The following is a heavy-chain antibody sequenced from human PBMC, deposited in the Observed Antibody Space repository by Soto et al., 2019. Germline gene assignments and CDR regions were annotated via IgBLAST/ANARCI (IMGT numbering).Heavy chain of an antibody. V-gene: IGHV1-8*01. Sequence: QVQLVQSGAEVKKPGASVKVSCKASGYTFTSYDINWVRQAPGQGLEYLGWMNPNSGKTGYVQKFKGRVTMTRNSSISTSQMELSSLRSEDTAVYYCARGIMYGDYLRWFDPRGQGTLVTVSS. D-gene: IGHD3-10*02. J-gene: IGHJ5*02. CDR1: GYTFTSYD. CDR3: ARGIMYGDYLRWFDP. CDR2: MNPNSGKT.